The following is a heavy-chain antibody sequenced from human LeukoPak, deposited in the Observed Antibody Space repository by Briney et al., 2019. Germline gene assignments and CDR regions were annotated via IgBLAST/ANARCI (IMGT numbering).Heavy chain of an antibody. V-gene: IGHV5-51*01. CDR2: IYPGDSDT. CDR3: ARHALPIAAAGSNWFDP. Sequence: GESLKISCKGSGYSFTSYWIGWVRQMPGKGLEWMGIIYPGDSDTRYSPSFQGQVTISADKSISTAYLQWSSLKASDTAMYYCARHALPIAAAGSNWFDPWGQGTLVTISS. D-gene: IGHD6-13*01. J-gene: IGHJ5*02. CDR1: GYSFTSYW.